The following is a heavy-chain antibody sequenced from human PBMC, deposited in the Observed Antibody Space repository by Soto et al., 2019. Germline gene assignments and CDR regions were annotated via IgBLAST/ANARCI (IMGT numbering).Heavy chain of an antibody. CDR1: GGSISSSSYY. V-gene: IGHV4-39*01. Sequence: SETLSLTCTVSGGSISSSSYYWGWIRQPPGKGLEWIGSIYYSGSTYYNPSLKSRVTISVDTSKNQFSLKLSSVTAADTAVYYCARHRSREVWNLYWSDPWGQGTLVTVSS. D-gene: IGHD1-7*01. CDR3: ARHRSREVWNLYWSDP. J-gene: IGHJ5*02. CDR2: IYYSGST.